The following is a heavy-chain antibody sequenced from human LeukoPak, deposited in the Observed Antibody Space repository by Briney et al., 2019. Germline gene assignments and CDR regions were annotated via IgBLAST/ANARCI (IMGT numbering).Heavy chain of an antibody. Sequence: GGSLRLSCVASGFSFSRYWMSWVRQAPGKGLEWVANIKQDGSEKNYVESVKGRFTISRDNAKNSLYLQMNSLRAEDTAVYYCARDSGYDSYYYYYMDVWGKGTTVTVSS. CDR3: ARDSGYDSYYYYYMDV. CDR1: GFSFSRYW. J-gene: IGHJ6*03. D-gene: IGHD5-12*01. CDR2: IKQDGSEK. V-gene: IGHV3-7*01.